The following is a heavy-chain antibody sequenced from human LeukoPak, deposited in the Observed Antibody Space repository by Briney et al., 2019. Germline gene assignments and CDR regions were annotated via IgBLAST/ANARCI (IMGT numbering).Heavy chain of an antibody. CDR3: ASQTETGESYYFDY. Sequence: PSETLSLTCAVYGGSFSGYYWSWIRQPPGKGLEWIGEINHSGSTNYNPSLKSRVTISVDTSKNQFSLKLSSVTAADTAVYYCASQTETGESYYFDYWGQGTLVTVSS. D-gene: IGHD7-27*01. J-gene: IGHJ4*02. CDR2: INHSGST. V-gene: IGHV4-34*01. CDR1: GGSFSGYY.